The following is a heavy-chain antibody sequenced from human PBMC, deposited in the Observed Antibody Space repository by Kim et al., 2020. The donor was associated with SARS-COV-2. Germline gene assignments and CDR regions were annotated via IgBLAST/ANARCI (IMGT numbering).Heavy chain of an antibody. J-gene: IGHJ4*02. D-gene: IGHD5-12*01. CDR3: ARGARATYDY. Sequence: TANYAQKFQGRVTITADESTSTAYMELSSLRSEDTAVYYCARGARATYDYWGQGTLVTVSS. CDR2: TA. V-gene: IGHV1-69*01.